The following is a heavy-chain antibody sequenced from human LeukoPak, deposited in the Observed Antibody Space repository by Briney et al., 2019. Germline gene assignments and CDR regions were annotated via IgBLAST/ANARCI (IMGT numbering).Heavy chain of an antibody. Sequence: GGSLRLSCAASGFTVSSNYMSWVRRAPGKGLEWVSVIYSGGSTYYADSVKGRFTISRDNSKNTLYLQMNSLRAEDTAVYYCARLTDYGDYFDYWGQGTLVTVSS. J-gene: IGHJ4*02. CDR1: GFTVSSNY. CDR2: IYSGGST. V-gene: IGHV3-66*01. CDR3: ARLTDYGDYFDY. D-gene: IGHD4-17*01.